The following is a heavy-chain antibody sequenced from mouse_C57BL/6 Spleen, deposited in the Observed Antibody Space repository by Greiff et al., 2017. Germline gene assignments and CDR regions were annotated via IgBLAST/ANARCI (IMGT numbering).Heavy chain of an antibody. CDR2: SSSGSSTI. J-gene: IGHJ3*01. CDR1: GFTFSDYG. V-gene: IGHV5-17*01. CDR3: ARTAQAAWFAY. D-gene: IGHD3-2*02. Sequence: VTLMESGGGLVKPGGSLKLSCAASGFTFSDYGMHWVRQAPEKGLEWVAYSSSGSSTIYYGDTVKGRFTISRDNAKNTLFLQMTSLRSEDTAMYYCARTAQAAWFAYWGQGTLVTVSA.